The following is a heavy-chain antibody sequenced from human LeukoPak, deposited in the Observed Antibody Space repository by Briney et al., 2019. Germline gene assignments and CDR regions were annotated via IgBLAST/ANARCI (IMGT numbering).Heavy chain of an antibody. J-gene: IGHJ6*03. CDR3: AGVVGGSYSMDV. V-gene: IGHV4-61*01. D-gene: IGHD1-26*01. CDR1: GGSVSSGSYY. Sequence: SETLSLTCTVSGGSVSSGSYYWSWIRQPPGKGLEWIGYTYYSGSTKYNPSLKSRVTISIDTSKNQFSLKLSSVTAADTAMYYCAGVVGGSYSMDVWGQGTTVTVSS. CDR2: TYYSGST.